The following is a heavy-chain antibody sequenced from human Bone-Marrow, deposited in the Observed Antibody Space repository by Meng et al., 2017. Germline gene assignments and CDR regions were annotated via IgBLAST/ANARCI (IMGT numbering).Heavy chain of an antibody. CDR2: ITSKPDGETR. Sequence: GESLKISCEGSGFFFTNAYMTWVRQVPGKRLEWLGHITSKPDGETREYAAPVKGRFTISRDDSKNTVYLQMNSLKTEDTAAYYCTGHTDYWGQGALVTVSS. J-gene: IGHJ4*02. V-gene: IGHV3-15*01. CDR1: GFFFTNAY. CDR3: TGHTDY.